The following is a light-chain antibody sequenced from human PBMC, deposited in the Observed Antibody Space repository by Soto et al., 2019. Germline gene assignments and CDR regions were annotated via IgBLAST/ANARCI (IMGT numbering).Light chain of an antibody. CDR3: QQYGSSPWK. CDR2: GAS. V-gene: IGKV3-20*01. J-gene: IGKJ1*01. CDR1: QSVSSIY. Sequence: IVLTQSPGTLSLSPGERATLSCSASQSVSSIYLAWYQQKPGQAPRLLIYGASSRATGIPDRFSGSGSGTDFTLTISRLEPEDFAVYYCQQYGSSPWKCGQGTKG.